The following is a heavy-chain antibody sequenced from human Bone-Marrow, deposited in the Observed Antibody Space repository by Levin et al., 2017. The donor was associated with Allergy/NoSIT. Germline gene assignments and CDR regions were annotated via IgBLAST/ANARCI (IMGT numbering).Heavy chain of an antibody. CDR2: IYFREKT. D-gene: IGHD4-17*01. J-gene: IGHJ4*02. V-gene: IGHV4-31*03. CDR1: RASIGSDSYY. Sequence: PSETLSLTCNVSRASIGSDSYYWSWIRLQPGKGLQWIGYIYFREKTYYNPALKSRLTISVGSSKNHFSLKLTSVTAADTAVYYCARGSTGGGPINFFDSWGQGTQVTVSS. CDR3: ARGSTGGGPINFFDS.